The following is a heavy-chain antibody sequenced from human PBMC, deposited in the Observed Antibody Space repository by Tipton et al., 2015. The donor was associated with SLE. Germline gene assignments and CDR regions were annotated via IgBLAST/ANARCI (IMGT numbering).Heavy chain of an antibody. D-gene: IGHD4-17*01. J-gene: IGHJ4*02. CDR1: GYTFTSYY. Sequence: QSGPEVKKPGASVKVSCKASGYTFTSYYMHWVRQAPGQGLEWMGIINPSGGSTSYAQKFQGRVTMTRDTSTSTVYMELSSLRSEDTAVYYCARDLTDYGDSRGGFDYWGQGTLVTVSS. CDR2: INPSGGST. CDR3: ARDLTDYGDSRGGFDY. V-gene: IGHV1-46*01.